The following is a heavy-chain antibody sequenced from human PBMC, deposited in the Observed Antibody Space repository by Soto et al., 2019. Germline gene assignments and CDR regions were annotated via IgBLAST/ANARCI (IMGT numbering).Heavy chain of an antibody. CDR3: VRTSLVVAAATREDY. CDR1: GFAFSSYW. CDR2: INSDGSST. D-gene: IGHD2-15*01. Sequence: GGSLRLSCAASGFAFSSYWMHWVRQAPGKGLVWVSRINSDGSSTSYADSVKGRFTISRDNAKNTLYLQMNSLRAEDTAVYYCVRTSLVVAAATREDYWGQGTLVTVSS. J-gene: IGHJ4*02. V-gene: IGHV3-74*01.